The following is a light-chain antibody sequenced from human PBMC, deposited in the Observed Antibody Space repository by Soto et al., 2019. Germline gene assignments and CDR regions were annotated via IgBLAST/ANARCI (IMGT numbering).Light chain of an antibody. CDR1: QSISSW. J-gene: IGKJ2*01. Sequence: DIPMTQSPSTLSASVGDRVTITCRASQSISSWLAWYQQKPGKAPKFLIYDASSLESGVPSRFSGSGSGTEFTLTISSLQPDDFATYYCQQYNSYPYTFGQGTKLEIK. CDR3: QQYNSYPYT. CDR2: DAS. V-gene: IGKV1-5*01.